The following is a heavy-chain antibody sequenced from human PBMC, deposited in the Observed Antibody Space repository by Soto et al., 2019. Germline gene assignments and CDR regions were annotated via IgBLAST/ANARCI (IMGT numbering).Heavy chain of an antibody. Sequence: ASVKVSCKASGYTLTELSMHWVRQAPGKGLEWMGGFDPEDGETIYAQKFQGRVTMTEDTSTDTAYMELSSLRSEDTAVYYCATVSTYYYGMDVWGQGNPGHRLL. CDR2: FDPEDGET. V-gene: IGHV1-24*01. CDR1: GYTLTELS. J-gene: IGHJ6*02. CDR3: ATVSTYYYGMDV.